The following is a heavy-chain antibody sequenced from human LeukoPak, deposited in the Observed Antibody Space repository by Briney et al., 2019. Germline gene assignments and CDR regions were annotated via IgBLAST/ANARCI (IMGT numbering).Heavy chain of an antibody. CDR1: GFTFSSYW. V-gene: IGHV3-74*01. CDR3: ARVNIAAAGTLR. D-gene: IGHD6-13*01. Sequence: GGSLRLSCAASGFTFSSYWMHWVRQAPGKGLVWVSRINSDGSSTSYADSVKGRFTISRDNAKNTLYPQMNSLRAEDTAVYYCARVNIAAAGTLRWGQGTLVTVSS. CDR2: INSDGSST. J-gene: IGHJ4*02.